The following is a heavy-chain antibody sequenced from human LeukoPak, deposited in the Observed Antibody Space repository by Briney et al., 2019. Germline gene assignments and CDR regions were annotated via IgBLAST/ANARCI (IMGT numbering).Heavy chain of an antibody. Sequence: PSETLSLTCTVSGGSISSYYWSWIRQPPGKGLEWIGYIYYSGSTNYNPSLKSRVTISVDTSKNQFSLKLSSVTAADTAVYYCARVGANDFWSGYSPKNWFDPWGQGTLVTVSS. D-gene: IGHD3-3*01. CDR1: GGSISSYY. J-gene: IGHJ5*02. CDR2: IYYSGST. CDR3: ARVGANDFWSGYSPKNWFDP. V-gene: IGHV4-59*01.